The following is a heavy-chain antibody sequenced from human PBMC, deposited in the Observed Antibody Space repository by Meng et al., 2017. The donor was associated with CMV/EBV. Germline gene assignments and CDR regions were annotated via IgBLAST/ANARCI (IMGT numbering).Heavy chain of an antibody. J-gene: IGHJ6*02. Sequence: ASVKVSCKASGYTFTGYYMHWVRQAPGQGLEWMGWINPNSGGTNYAQKFQGRVTMTRDTSISTAYMELSRLRSDDTAVYYCARASTYCSSTSCYYYYGMDVWGQGTTVTVSS. CDR1: GYTFTGYY. V-gene: IGHV1-2*02. D-gene: IGHD2-2*01. CDR3: ARASTYCSSTSCYYYYGMDV. CDR2: INPNSGGT.